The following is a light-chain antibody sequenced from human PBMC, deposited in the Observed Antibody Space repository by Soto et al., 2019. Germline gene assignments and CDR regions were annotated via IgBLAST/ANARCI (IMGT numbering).Light chain of an antibody. V-gene: IGKV3-20*01. CDR1: QSVTNSF. CDR2: GIS. CDR3: QQYSTLPHT. J-gene: IGKJ2*01. Sequence: ENVLTQSPGTLSLSPGERATLSCRATQSVTNSFFAWYQQKPGQAPRLLIYGISSRATGIPDRFSGSGSGSDFTLTIRRLEPEDFVVYYCQQYSTLPHTSGQGTKVDIK.